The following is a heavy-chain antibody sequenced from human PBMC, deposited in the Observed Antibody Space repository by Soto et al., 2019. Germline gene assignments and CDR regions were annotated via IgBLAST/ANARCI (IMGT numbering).Heavy chain of an antibody. CDR2: IIPILGIA. CDR1: GGTFSSDT. V-gene: IGHV1-69*02. D-gene: IGHD3-10*01. Sequence: QVQLVQSGAEVKKPGSSVKVSCKASGGTFSSDTISWVRQAPGQGLEWMGRIIPILGIANYAQKFQGRVTITADKSTSTAYMELSSLRSEDTAVYYCASLMSSGYYYGMDVWGQGTTVTVSS. J-gene: IGHJ6*02. CDR3: ASLMSSGYYYGMDV.